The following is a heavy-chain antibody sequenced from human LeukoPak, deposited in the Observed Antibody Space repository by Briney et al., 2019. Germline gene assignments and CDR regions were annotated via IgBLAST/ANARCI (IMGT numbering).Heavy chain of an antibody. CDR3: AKVLLPDDYYDSSGYYFYYFDY. J-gene: IGHJ4*02. Sequence: PGGSLRLSCAAYGFTFSIHEMNWVRQAPGKGLEWVSSISSSSSYIYYADSVKGRFTISRDNAKNSLYLQMNSLRAEDTAVYYCAKVLLPDDYYDSSGYYFYYFDYWGQGTLVTVSS. D-gene: IGHD3-22*01. CDR2: ISSSSSYI. V-gene: IGHV3-21*04. CDR1: GFTFSIHE.